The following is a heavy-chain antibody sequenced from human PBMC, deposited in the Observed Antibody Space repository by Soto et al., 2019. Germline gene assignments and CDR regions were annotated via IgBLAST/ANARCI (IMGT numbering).Heavy chain of an antibody. J-gene: IGHJ6*03. V-gene: IGHV1-3*01. D-gene: IGHD6-19*01. CDR3: AGDVFSSAWPYYMDV. CDR2: INADNGNT. CDR1: GYTFTSYA. Sequence: QVQLVQSGAEVKKPGASVNVSCKTSGYTFTSYAINWVRQAPGQRLEWMGWINADNGNTKYSQKFQGRVTITRDTYACTAYMELSSLRSEDTAISDCAGDVFSSAWPYYMDVWGKGTTVTVSS.